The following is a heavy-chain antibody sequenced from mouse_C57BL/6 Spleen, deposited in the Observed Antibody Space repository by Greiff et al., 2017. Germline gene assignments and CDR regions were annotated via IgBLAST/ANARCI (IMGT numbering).Heavy chain of an antibody. CDR2: IYPGSGNT. Sequence: VMLVESGAELVRPGASVKLSCKASGYTFTDYYINWVKQRPGQGLEWIARIYPGSGNTYYNEKFKGKATLTAEKSSSTAYMQLSSLTSEDSAVYFCARYDYSNYWFAYWGQGTLVTVSA. CDR1: GYTFTDYY. V-gene: IGHV1-76*01. D-gene: IGHD2-5*01. J-gene: IGHJ3*01. CDR3: ARYDYSNYWFAY.